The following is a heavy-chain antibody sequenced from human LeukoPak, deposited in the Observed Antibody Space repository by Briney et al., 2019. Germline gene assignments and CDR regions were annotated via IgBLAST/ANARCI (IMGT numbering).Heavy chain of an antibody. CDR3: AKDYCDSSGYYLDY. Sequence: GGSLRLSCAASGFTFNRYAMYAMNWVRQAPGRGLEWVSSISGSGGGTYYSDSVKGRFTISRDNSKNTLYLQMNSLRAEDTAVYYCAKDYCDSSGYYLDYWGQGSLVTVSS. CDR2: ISGSGGGT. D-gene: IGHD3-22*01. V-gene: IGHV3-23*01. J-gene: IGHJ4*02. CDR1: GFTFNRYA.